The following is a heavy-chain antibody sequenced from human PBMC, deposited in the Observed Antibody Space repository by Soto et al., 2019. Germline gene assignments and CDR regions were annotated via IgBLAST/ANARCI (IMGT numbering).Heavy chain of an antibody. CDR1: DGSSGSHC. J-gene: IGHJ3*02. CDR2: IYYSGST. D-gene: IGHD3-22*01. CDR3: ASFVYYDSSVISAFDI. Sequence: VFDGSSGSHCWSCILQPTGKGLEWIGYIYYSGSTNYNPSLKSRVTISVDTSKNQFSLKLSSVTAEDTAVYYCASFVYYDSSVISAFDIWGQGTMVTVSS. V-gene: IGHV4-59*11.